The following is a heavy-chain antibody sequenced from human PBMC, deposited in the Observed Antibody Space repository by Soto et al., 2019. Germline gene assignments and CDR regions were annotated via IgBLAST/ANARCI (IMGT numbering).Heavy chain of an antibody. V-gene: IGHV4-59*01. Sequence: SETLSLTCTVSGDSINNYYWSWIRQPPGKRLEWIGYIYYTGSATYNPSLESRVTMSVDTSKNQFSLKLSSVNAADTAVYYCAKYRRTEAEGFTLDYWGRGTLVTVSS. J-gene: IGHJ4*02. D-gene: IGHD6-13*01. CDR3: AKYRRTEAEGFTLDY. CDR2: IYYTGSA. CDR1: GDSINNYY.